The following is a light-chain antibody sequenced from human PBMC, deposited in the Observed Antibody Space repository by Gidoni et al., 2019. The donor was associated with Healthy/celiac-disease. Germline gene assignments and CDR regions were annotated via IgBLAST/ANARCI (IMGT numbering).Light chain of an antibody. CDR3: QQRSTWT. CDR1: QSVSSY. Sequence: EIVLTQSPATLSLSPGERATLSCRASQSVSSYLAWYQQKPGQAPRILIYDASNRATGIPARFSGSGSGTDFTLTISSLEPADFAVYYCQQRSTWTFGQGTKVEI. J-gene: IGKJ1*01. V-gene: IGKV3-11*01. CDR2: DAS.